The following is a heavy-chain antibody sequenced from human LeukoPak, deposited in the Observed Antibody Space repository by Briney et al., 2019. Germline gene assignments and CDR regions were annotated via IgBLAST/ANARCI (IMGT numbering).Heavy chain of an antibody. J-gene: IGHJ4*02. CDR3: ARVGAAYQDSNY. Sequence: GASVKVSCKTSGYTFTAFFIHWVRQAPGQGLEWMGWLNPNSGGTNYAQKFQGRVTMTRDTSISTACMELSRLRSDDTAVYFCARVGAAYQDSNYWGQGTLVTVSS. CDR2: LNPNSGGT. CDR1: GYTFTAFF. D-gene: IGHD1-26*01. V-gene: IGHV1-2*02.